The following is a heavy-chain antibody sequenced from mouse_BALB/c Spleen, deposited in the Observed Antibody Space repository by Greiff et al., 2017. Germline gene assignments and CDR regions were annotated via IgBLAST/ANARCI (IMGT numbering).Heavy chain of an antibody. CDR3: ARGDYYGYYAMDY. CDR1: GYTFTSYW. Sequence: QVQLQQPGADLVKPGASVKLSCKASGYTFTSYWMHWVKQRPGQGLEWIGEINPSNGRTNYNEKFKSKATLTVDKSSSTAYMQLSSLTSEDSAVYYCARGDYYGYYAMDYWGQGTSVTVSS. D-gene: IGHD2-1*01. CDR2: INPSNGRT. V-gene: IGHV1S81*02. J-gene: IGHJ4*01.